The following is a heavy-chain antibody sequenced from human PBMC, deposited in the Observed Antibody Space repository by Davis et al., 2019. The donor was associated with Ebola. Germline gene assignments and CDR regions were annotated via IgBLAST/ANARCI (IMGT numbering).Heavy chain of an antibody. J-gene: IGHJ4*02. CDR3: ARERYYYGSGSYFDY. Sequence: GESLKISCAASGFTFSSYWMSWVRQAPGKGLEWVANIKQDGSEKYYADSVKGRFTISRDNSKNTLYLQMNSLRAEDTAVYYCARERYYYGSGSYFDYWGQGTLVTVSS. CDR1: GFTFSSYW. D-gene: IGHD3-10*01. CDR2: IKQDGSEK. V-gene: IGHV3-7*03.